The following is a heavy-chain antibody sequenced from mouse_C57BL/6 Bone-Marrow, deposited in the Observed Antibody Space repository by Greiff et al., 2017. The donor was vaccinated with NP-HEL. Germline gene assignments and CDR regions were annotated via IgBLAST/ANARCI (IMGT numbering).Heavy chain of an antibody. J-gene: IGHJ1*03. CDR3: ARDLYYYGSSLYWYFDV. Sequence: QVQLQQSGAELVMPGASVKLSCKASGYTFTSYWMHWVKQRPGQGLEWIGEIDPSDSYTNYNQKFKGKSTLTVDKSSSTAYMQLSSLTSEDSAVYYCARDLYYYGSSLYWYFDVWGTGTTVTVSS. V-gene: IGHV1-69*01. D-gene: IGHD1-1*01. CDR2: IDPSDSYT. CDR1: GYTFTSYW.